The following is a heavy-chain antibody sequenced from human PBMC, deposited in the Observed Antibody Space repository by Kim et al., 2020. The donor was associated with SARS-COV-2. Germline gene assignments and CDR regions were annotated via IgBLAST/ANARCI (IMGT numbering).Heavy chain of an antibody. CDR1: GFTFSSYG. CDR3: AKILSVISSTPTFDY. V-gene: IGHV3-30*18. CDR2: ISYDGSNK. J-gene: IGHJ4*02. Sequence: GGSLRLSCAASGFTFSSYGMHWVRQAPGKGLEWVADISYDGSNKYYADSVKGRFTTARDNSKNTMYLQMNSLRAEDTAVYYCAKILSVISSTPTFDYWGQGTLVTVSS. D-gene: IGHD3-16*02.